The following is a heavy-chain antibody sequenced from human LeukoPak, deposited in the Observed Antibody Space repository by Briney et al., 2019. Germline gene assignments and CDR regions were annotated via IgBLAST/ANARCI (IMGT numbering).Heavy chain of an antibody. D-gene: IGHD2-15*01. V-gene: IGHV3-48*01. CDR2: IGVGSSTM. CDR1: GFTFNNYA. Sequence: GGSLRLAWAASGFTFNNYAMSWVRQAPGKGLEWVSYIGVGSSTMYYADSVKGRFSISRDDAKNSVYLQLNSLRAEDTAVYFCARDIAHCSGDICYNIRFDSWGQGTRVTVSS. CDR3: ARDIAHCSGDICYNIRFDS. J-gene: IGHJ5*01.